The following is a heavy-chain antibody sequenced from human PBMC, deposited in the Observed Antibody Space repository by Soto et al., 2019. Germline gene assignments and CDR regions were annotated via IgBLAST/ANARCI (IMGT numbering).Heavy chain of an antibody. CDR2: IIPIFGTA. CDR3: ATGGGQMATAYFDY. J-gene: IGHJ4*02. D-gene: IGHD5-18*01. V-gene: IGHV1-69*06. Sequence: QVQLVQSGAEVQKPGSSVKVSCKASGGTFSSYAISWVRQAPGQGLEWMGGIIPIFGTANYAQKFQGRVTITADKSTSTAYMELSSLRSEDTAVYYRATGGGQMATAYFDYWGQGTLVTVSS. CDR1: GGTFSSYA.